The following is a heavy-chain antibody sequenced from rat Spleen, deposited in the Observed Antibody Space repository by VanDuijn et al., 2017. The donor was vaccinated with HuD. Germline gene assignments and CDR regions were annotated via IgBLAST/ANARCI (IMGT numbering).Heavy chain of an antibody. J-gene: IGHJ2*01. CDR1: GFTFSDYY. D-gene: IGHD4-3*01. Sequence: EVQLVESDGGLVQPGRSLKLSCAASGFTFSDYYMAWVRQAPTKGLEWVATISYDGSSTYDRDSVKGRFTISRDNAKSTLYLQMDSLRSEDTATYYCARHDRAGWDFDYWGQGVMVTVSS. CDR2: ISYDGSST. CDR3: ARHDRAGWDFDY. V-gene: IGHV5-29*01.